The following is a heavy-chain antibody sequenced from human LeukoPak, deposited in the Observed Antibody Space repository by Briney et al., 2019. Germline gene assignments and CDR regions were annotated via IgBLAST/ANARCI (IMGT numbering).Heavy chain of an antibody. V-gene: IGHV3-53*01. CDR1: GFTVSSNY. D-gene: IGHD2-15*01. CDR2: IYSGGST. J-gene: IGHJ4*02. Sequence: PGGSLRLSCAASGFTVSSNYISWVRQAPGKVLEWVSVIYSGGSTYYADSVKGRFTISRDNSKNTLYLQMNSMRADDTAVYYCARLAVVVAAYFDYWGQGTLVTVSS. CDR3: ARLAVVVAAYFDY.